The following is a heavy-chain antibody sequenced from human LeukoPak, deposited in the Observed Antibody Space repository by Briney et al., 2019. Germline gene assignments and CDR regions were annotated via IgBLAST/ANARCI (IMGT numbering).Heavy chain of an antibody. J-gene: IGHJ5*02. Sequence: SETLSLTCAVYGGSFSGYYWSWIRRPPGKGLEWIGEINHSGSTNYNPSLKSRVTISVDKSKNQFSLKLSSVTAADTAVYYCASKSKTGGAWFDPWGQGTLVTVSS. CDR1: GGSFSGYY. V-gene: IGHV4-34*01. D-gene: IGHD1-14*01. CDR2: INHSGST. CDR3: ASKSKTGGAWFDP.